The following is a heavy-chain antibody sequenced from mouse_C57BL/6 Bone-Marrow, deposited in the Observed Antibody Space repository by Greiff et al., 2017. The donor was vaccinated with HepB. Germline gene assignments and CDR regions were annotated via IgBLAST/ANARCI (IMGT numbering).Heavy chain of an antibody. J-gene: IGHJ2*01. CDR2: IDPANGNT. CDR3: ARTLITTVVATNYFDY. V-gene: IGHV14-3*01. D-gene: IGHD1-1*01. Sequence: EVQLQQSVAELVRPGASVKLSCTASGFNIKNTYMHWVKQRPEQGLEWIGRIDPANGNTKYAPKFQGKATITADTSSNTAYLQLSSLTSEDTAIYYCARTLITTVVATNYFDYWGQGTTLTVSS. CDR1: GFNIKNTY.